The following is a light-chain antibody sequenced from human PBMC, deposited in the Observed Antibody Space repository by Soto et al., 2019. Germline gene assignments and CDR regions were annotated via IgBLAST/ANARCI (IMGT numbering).Light chain of an antibody. CDR1: SADVGGYNF. CDR3: ASYAGSQNYV. V-gene: IGLV2-8*01. CDR2: EVS. J-gene: IGLJ1*01. Sequence: QSVLTQPPSASGSLGQSVTISCTGTSADVGGYNFVSWYQQHPGKAPKLMIFEVSQRPSGVPDRFSGSKSGNTASLTVSELQAEDEADYHCASYAGSQNYVFGTGTKVTVL.